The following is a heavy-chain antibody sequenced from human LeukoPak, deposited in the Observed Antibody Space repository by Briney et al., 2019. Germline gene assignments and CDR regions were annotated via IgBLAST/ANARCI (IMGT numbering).Heavy chain of an antibody. J-gene: IGHJ4*02. V-gene: IGHV3-21*04. D-gene: IGHD4-23*01. CDR3: ARRAGGYSHPYDY. CDR2: ISSSSSYI. Sequence: GGSLRLSCAASGFTFSTYSMNWVRQAPGKGLEWVSSISSSSSYIYYADSVKGRFTISRDNAKNSLYLQMNSLRAEDTAVYYCARRAGGYSHPYDYWGQGILVTVSS. CDR1: GFTFSTYS.